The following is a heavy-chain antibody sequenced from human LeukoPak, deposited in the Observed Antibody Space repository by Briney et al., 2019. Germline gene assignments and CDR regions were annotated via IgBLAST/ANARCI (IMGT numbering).Heavy chain of an antibody. CDR1: GYTFTNYY. J-gene: IGHJ4*02. CDR2: INPSGGST. Sequence: ASVTVSCKASGYTFTNYYVHWVRPAPGQGLEWMGIINPSGGSTRYAQKFQGRVTMTRDTSTSTVYMELSSLRSEDTAVYYCAASEGDYWGQGTLVTVSS. CDR3: AASEGDY. V-gene: IGHV1-46*01.